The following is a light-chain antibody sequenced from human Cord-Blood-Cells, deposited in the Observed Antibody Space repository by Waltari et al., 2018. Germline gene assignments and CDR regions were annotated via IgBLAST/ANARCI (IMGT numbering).Light chain of an antibody. Sequence: SYELTQPPSVSVSPGQTASITCSGDKLGDKYACWYQQKPGQSPVLVIYQDSKRPQGIPEGFSGSNSGNTATLTIGGNQDMDEADYYWQAWDSSVVFGGGTKLTVL. CDR1: KLGDKY. J-gene: IGLJ2*01. CDR2: QDS. V-gene: IGLV3-1*01. CDR3: QAWDSSVV.